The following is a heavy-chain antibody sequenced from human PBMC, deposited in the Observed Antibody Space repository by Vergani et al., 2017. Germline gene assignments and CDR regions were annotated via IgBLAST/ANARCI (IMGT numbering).Heavy chain of an antibody. CDR1: GYSFINYW. J-gene: IGHJ5*02. Sequence: VQLVQSGAEVKKPGESLKISCKVSGYSFINYWIGWVRQLPGKGLEWMAIVFPADSTTRYSPSFQGQVTISADISISTAYLQWSSLKASDTAMYYCARHYGDNFGWFDPWGQGTLVTVSS. D-gene: IGHD4-17*01. CDR2: VFPADSTT. V-gene: IGHV5-51*01. CDR3: ARHYGDNFGWFDP.